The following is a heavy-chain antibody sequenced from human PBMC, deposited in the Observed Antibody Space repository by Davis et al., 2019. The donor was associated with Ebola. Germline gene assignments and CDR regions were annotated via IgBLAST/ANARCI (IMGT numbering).Heavy chain of an antibody. V-gene: IGHV4-34*01. Sequence: SETLSLTFAVYGGSFSGYYWRWIRQPPGKGLEWIGKINHSGSTNYNPSLKSRVTISVDTSKNQFSLKLSSVTAADTAVYYCARGSLLWFGELTYYFDYWGQGTLVTVSS. J-gene: IGHJ4*02. CDR1: GGSFSGYY. D-gene: IGHD3-10*01. CDR3: ARGSLLWFGELTYYFDY. CDR2: INHSGST.